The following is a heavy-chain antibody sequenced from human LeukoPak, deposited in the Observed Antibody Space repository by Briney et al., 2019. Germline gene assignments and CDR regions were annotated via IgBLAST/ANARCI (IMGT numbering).Heavy chain of an antibody. CDR1: GGTFSSYA. V-gene: IGHV1-69*13. Sequence: ASVKVSCRASGGTFSSYAISWVRQAPGQGLEWMGGIIPIFGTANYAQKFQGRVTITADESTSTAYMELSSLRSEDTAVYYCARTDLRGAFDIWGQGTMVTVSS. J-gene: IGHJ3*02. D-gene: IGHD4-17*01. CDR2: IIPIFGTA. CDR3: ARTDLRGAFDI.